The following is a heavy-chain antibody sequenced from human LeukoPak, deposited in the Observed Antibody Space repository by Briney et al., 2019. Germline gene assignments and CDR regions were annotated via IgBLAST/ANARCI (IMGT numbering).Heavy chain of an antibody. Sequence: SQTLSLTCTVSGGSINSDSYQWSWIRQPAGKGVEWIGRSYTSGSTNYNPSLKNRATISVNTSKNQFSLKLTSVTAADTAVYYCARGRGGTYYWYDPWGQGTLVTVSS. V-gene: IGHV4-61*02. D-gene: IGHD1-26*01. CDR1: GGSINSDSYQ. J-gene: IGHJ5*02. CDR3: ARGRGGTYYWYDP. CDR2: SYTSGST.